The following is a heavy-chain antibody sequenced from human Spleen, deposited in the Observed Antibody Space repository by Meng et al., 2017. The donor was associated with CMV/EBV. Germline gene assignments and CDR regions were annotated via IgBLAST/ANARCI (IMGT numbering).Heavy chain of an antibody. CDR2: ISSSGSTI. D-gene: IGHD3-10*01. CDR1: GFTFSSYE. J-gene: IGHJ6*02. Sequence: GGSLRLSCAASGFTFSSYEMNWVRQAPGKGLEWVSYISSSGSTIYYADSVKGRFTISRDSAKKSLFLRMNSLRAEDTAVYYCARVTMGGYGMDVWGQGTTVTVSS. CDR3: ARVTMGGYGMDV. V-gene: IGHV3-48*03.